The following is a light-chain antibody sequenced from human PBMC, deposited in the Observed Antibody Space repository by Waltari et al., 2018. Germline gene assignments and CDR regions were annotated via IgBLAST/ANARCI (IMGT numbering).Light chain of an antibody. CDR3: QQYNAFPWT. J-gene: IGKJ1*01. V-gene: IGKV1-5*03. CDR2: KAS. Sequence: DIQMAQSPSTLSASVGDRVTITCRASQSISSWLAWYQQKPGKAPNLLIYKASALGSGVPSRFSGSGSATDFTLTISGLQPDDFATYFCQQYNAFPWTFGQGTKVESK. CDR1: QSISSW.